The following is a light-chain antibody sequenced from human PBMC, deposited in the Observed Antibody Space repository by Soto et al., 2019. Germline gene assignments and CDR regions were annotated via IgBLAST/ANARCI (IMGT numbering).Light chain of an antibody. CDR1: QSVKSSY. Sequence: IVLKLSPGPVSLSQGERATLPCRASQSVKSSYLAWYQHKPGQAPRLLIYGKSSRATGIPDRFSGSGSGTDFTLTISRLEPEDFAVYYCQQYGSSITFGQGTRLEIK. CDR2: GKS. CDR3: QQYGSSIT. J-gene: IGKJ5*01. V-gene: IGKV3-20*01.